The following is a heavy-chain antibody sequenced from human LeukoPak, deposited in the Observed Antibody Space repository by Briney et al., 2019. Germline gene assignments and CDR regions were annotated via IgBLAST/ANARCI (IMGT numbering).Heavy chain of an antibody. J-gene: IGHJ4*02. Sequence: PEGSLRLSCAASGFTVSSNYMSWVRQAPGKGLEWVSVIYSGGSTYYADSVKGRFTISRDNSKNTLYLQMNSLRAEDTAVYYCARGRSSWYGWPFDYWGQGTLVTVSS. D-gene: IGHD6-13*01. CDR2: IYSGGST. V-gene: IGHV3-66*01. CDR3: ARGRSSWYGWPFDY. CDR1: GFTVSSNY.